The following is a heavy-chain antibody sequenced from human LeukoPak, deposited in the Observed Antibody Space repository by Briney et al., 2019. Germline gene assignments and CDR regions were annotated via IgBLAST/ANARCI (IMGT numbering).Heavy chain of an antibody. CDR2: ISAYNGNT. CDR3: ARDHEIRITITTNFDY. CDR1: GYTFTSYG. Sequence: ASVKVSCKASGYTFTSYGIIWVRQAPGQGLEWMGWISAYNGNTNYAQKLQGRVTMTTDTSTSTAYMELRSLRSDDTAVYYCARDHEIRITITTNFDYWGQGTLVTVSS. J-gene: IGHJ4*02. V-gene: IGHV1-18*01. D-gene: IGHD3-3*01.